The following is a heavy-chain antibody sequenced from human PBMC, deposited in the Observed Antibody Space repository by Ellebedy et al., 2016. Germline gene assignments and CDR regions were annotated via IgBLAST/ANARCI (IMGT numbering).Heavy chain of an antibody. CDR2: MNQDGNKK. V-gene: IGHV3-7*01. CDR1: GFTFSRNW. Sequence: GESLKISXAASGFTFSRNWMTWVRQAPGKGLEWVANMNQDGNKKYYVDSVKGRFTISRDNAKNSLYLQMNSLRAEDTAVYYCARGDHGDYIGYAFDIWGQGTMVTVSS. CDR3: ARGDHGDYIGYAFDI. D-gene: IGHD4-17*01. J-gene: IGHJ3*02.